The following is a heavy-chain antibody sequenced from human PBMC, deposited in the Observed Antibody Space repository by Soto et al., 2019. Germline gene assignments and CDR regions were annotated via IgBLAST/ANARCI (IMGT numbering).Heavy chain of an antibody. Sequence: GESLKISCKGSGYSFTSYWIGWVRQMPGKGLECMGIIYPGDSDTRYSPSFQGQVTISADKSISTAYLQWSSLKASDTAMYYCARPRYPGRGYYITDVWGQGTTVTVSS. CDR3: ARPRYPGRGYYITDV. D-gene: IGHD2-15*01. CDR2: IYPGDSDT. CDR1: GYSFTSYW. J-gene: IGHJ6*02. V-gene: IGHV5-51*01.